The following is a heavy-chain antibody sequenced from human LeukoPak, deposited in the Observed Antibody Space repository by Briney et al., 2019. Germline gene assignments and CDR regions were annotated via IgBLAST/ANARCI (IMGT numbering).Heavy chain of an antibody. CDR3: ARDATMVPLYYYYYMDV. CDR1: GFTFSGYT. D-gene: IGHD3-10*01. CDR2: ISGSSDFI. V-gene: IGHV3-21*01. Sequence: GGSLRLSCAASGFTFSGYTMNWVRQAPGKGLEWVSSISGSSDFIYYADSMKGRFTISRDNAKNSLYLQMNSLRAEDTAVYYCARDATMVPLYYYYYMDVWGKGTTVTVSS. J-gene: IGHJ6*03.